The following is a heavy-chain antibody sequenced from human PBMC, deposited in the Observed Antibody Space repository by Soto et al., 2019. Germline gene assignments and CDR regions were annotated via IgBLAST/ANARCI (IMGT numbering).Heavy chain of an antibody. Sequence: QVQLVESGGGVVQPGGSLRLSCAASGFTFSTSVMHWVRQAPGKGLEWMAIISYGGVNKYYADSVKGRFTISRDISESTLYVQMNSLRTEDTAVYYCAREEFEDGRGHFDYWGQGTLVSVSS. J-gene: IGHJ4*02. CDR2: ISYGGVNK. CDR3: AREEFEDGRGHFDY. V-gene: IGHV3-30-3*01. D-gene: IGHD3-22*01. CDR1: GFTFSTSV.